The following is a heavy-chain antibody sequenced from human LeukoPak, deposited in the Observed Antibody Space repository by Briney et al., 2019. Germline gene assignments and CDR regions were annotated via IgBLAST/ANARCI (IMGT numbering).Heavy chain of an antibody. J-gene: IGHJ4*02. CDR1: GFSFSMYS. D-gene: IGHD5-24*01. V-gene: IGHV3-23*01. Sequence: GGSLRLSCAASGFSFSMYSMSWIRQAPGKGLEWVSVISDNGAVTFYGDSVKGRFTTSRDNSKNTLYLQMNSLRAEDTAVYYCVKGRVHVGGQGTLVTVSS. CDR3: VKGRVHV. CDR2: ISDNGAVT.